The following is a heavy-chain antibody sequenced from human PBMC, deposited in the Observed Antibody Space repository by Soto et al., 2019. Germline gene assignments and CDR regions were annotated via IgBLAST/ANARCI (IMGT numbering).Heavy chain of an antibody. V-gene: IGHV3-23*01. Sequence: GGSLRLSRAASGFTFSSYAMSWVRQAPGKGLEWVSAISGSGGSTYYTDSLKGRFTISRDNSKNTLYMQMNSLRAEDTAVYSCAKCRAGYDILTGYYYYYGRDVWGQGTTVTVSS. CDR1: GFTFSSYA. CDR2: ISGSGGST. J-gene: IGHJ6*02. CDR3: AKCRAGYDILTGYYYYYGRDV. D-gene: IGHD3-9*01.